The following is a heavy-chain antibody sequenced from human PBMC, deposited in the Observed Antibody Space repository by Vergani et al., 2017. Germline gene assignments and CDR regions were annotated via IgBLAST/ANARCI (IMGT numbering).Heavy chain of an antibody. Sequence: QVQLPESGPGLVKPSETLSLTCTVSGGSISSSSYYWSWIRQPPGKGLEWIGEINHSGSTNYNPSLKSRVTISVDTSKNQFSLKLSSVTAADTAVYYCARRPSGGGSEGFFDYWGQGTLVTVSS. J-gene: IGHJ4*02. CDR2: INHSGST. D-gene: IGHD2-15*01. CDR3: ARRPSGGGSEGFFDY. CDR1: GGSISSSSYY. V-gene: IGHV4-39*07.